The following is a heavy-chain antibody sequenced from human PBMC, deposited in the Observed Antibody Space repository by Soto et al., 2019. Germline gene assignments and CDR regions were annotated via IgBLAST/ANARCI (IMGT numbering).Heavy chain of an antibody. D-gene: IGHD6-19*01. CDR2: IDGSGGIT. V-gene: IGHV3-23*01. Sequence: QLLQSGGGLVQPGGPLTLSCEASGFTFGTTDMSWVRQAPGEGLEWVSTIDGSGGITYYADSVKGRFTISRDNSRNTVYLQMNSLRGDDTALYYCVKNSGWVNTWGQGALVTVSS. CDR1: GFTFGTTD. CDR3: VKNSGWVNT. J-gene: IGHJ5*02.